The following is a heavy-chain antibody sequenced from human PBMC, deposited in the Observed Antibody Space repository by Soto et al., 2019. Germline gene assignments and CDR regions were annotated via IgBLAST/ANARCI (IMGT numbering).Heavy chain of an antibody. J-gene: IGHJ6*03. D-gene: IGHD1-26*01. V-gene: IGHV4-34*01. CDR2: INHSGST. CDR3: ARGGRYYYSYMDV. CDR1: GGSFSGYY. Sequence: SETLSLTCAVYGGSFSGYYWSWIRQPPGKGLEWIGEINHSGSTNYNPSLKSRVTISVDTSKNQFSLKLSSVTAADTAVYYCARGGRYYYSYMDVWGKGTTVTVSS.